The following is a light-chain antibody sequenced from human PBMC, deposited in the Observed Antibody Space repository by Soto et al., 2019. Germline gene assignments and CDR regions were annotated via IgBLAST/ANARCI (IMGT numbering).Light chain of an antibody. J-gene: IGKJ1*01. Sequence: EIVMTQSPATLSVSPGERVTLSCRSSQRVSILLAWYQQKPGQAPRLLIHGAATRATGIPARFSGSGSGTEFTLTIRSLQSEDFAVYYCQQYNNWPRTFGKGTKVDIK. CDR2: GAA. CDR1: QRVSIL. V-gene: IGKV3-15*01. CDR3: QQYNNWPRT.